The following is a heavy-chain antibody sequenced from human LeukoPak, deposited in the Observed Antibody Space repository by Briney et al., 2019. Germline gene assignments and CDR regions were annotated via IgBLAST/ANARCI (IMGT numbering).Heavy chain of an antibody. V-gene: IGHV4-4*02. J-gene: IGHJ6*03. Sequence: SETLSLTCAASGGSISSSNWWSWVRQPPGKGLEWIGEIYHSGSTNYNPSLKSRVTISVDTSKNQFSLKLSSVTAADTAVYHCARGRPWELAPSYYYYYMDVWGKGTTVTVPS. CDR2: IYHSGST. CDR1: GGSISSSNW. CDR3: ARGRPWELAPSYYYYYMDV. D-gene: IGHD1-1*01.